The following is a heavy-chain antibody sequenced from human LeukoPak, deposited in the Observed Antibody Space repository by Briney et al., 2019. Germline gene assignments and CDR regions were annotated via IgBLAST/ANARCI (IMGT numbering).Heavy chain of an antibody. CDR1: GFTFSSYS. D-gene: IGHD5-24*01. Sequence: PGGSLRLSCAASGFTFSSYSMNWVRQASGKGLEWVSSISSSSSYIYCADSVKGRFTISRDNAKNSLYLQMNSLRAEDTAVYYCARDRRDGYNRGLFDYWGQGTLVTVSS. CDR2: ISSSSSYI. CDR3: ARDRRDGYNRGLFDY. J-gene: IGHJ4*02. V-gene: IGHV3-21*01.